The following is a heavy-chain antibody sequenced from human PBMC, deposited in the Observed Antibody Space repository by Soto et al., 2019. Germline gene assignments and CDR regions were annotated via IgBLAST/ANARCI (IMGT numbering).Heavy chain of an antibody. V-gene: IGHV3-33*01. Sequence: VGTLRLSCAVSGFSFSSYGMHWVRHAPDKGLEWVAVIWYDGSNKYYADSVKGRFTISRDNSKYTLYLQMNSLSAVDTAVYYCARGAYYDILTGCSYWGQGT. CDR3: ARGAYYDILTGCSY. CDR2: IWYDGSNK. CDR1: GFSFSSYG. D-gene: IGHD3-9*01. J-gene: IGHJ4*02.